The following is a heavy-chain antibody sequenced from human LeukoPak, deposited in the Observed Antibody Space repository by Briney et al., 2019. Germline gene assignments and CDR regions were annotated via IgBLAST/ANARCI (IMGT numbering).Heavy chain of an antibody. CDR2: INQDGSEK. D-gene: IGHD2-2*01. CDR1: AFSFNLYW. Sequence: GGSLRLSCAASAFSFNLYWMAWVRQAPGKGLEWVSNINQDGSEKYFVDSVRSRFTISRDNAKNSLYLQLNSLRAEDTAVYYCARGVVPRAMSAGVWGQGTTVTVSS. J-gene: IGHJ6*02. CDR3: ARGVVPRAMSAGV. V-gene: IGHV3-7*04.